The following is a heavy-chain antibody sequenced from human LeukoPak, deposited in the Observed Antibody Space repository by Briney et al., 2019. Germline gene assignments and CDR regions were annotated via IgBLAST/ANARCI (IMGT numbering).Heavy chain of an antibody. J-gene: IGHJ4*02. D-gene: IGHD1-26*01. CDR3: GSGSHLDY. V-gene: IGHV3-7*02. CDR1: GFSFSNYW. Sequence: GGSLRLSCAASGFSFSNYWMTWVRQDPGKGLKWVANIKQDGAKTYYGDSVKGRFTISRDNAKNSLYLQMNSLRAEDTAVYYCGSGSHLDYWGQGTLVTVSS. CDR2: IKQDGAKT.